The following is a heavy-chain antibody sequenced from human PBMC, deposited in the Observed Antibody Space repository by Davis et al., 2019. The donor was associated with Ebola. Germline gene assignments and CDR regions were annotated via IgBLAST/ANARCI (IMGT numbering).Heavy chain of an antibody. CDR3: AADSHCSGGSCLYYYYGMDV. CDR1: GYTFTSYG. Sequence: AASVKVSCKASGYTFTSYGISWVRQAPGQGLEWMGWISAYNGNTNYAQKLQGRVTMTTDTSTSTAYMELRSLRSDDTAVYYCAADSHCSGGSCLYYYYGMDVWGQGTTVTVSS. D-gene: IGHD2-15*01. J-gene: IGHJ6*02. V-gene: IGHV1-18*01. CDR2: ISAYNGNT.